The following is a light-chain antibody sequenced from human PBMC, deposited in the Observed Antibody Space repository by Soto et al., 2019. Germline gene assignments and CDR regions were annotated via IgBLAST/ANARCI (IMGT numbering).Light chain of an antibody. V-gene: IGKV3-11*01. CDR2: GAF. Sequence: EIVMTQSPAHPSVSPGERATLSWRASQSVTSSLAWYQQKPGQAPRILLYGAFTRATGIPARFSGTGSGTDFTLTISSLEPEEFAVYDGQQRSNWPRTFGQGTKVDIK. J-gene: IGKJ1*01. CDR1: QSVTSS. CDR3: QQRSNWPRT.